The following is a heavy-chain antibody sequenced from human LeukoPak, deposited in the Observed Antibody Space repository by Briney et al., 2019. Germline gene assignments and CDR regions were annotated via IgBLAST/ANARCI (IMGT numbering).Heavy chain of an antibody. CDR1: GFTFSSYS. Sequence: GGSLRLSCAASGFTFSSYSMNWVRQAPGKCLHWVSSISSSSSYIYYADSVKGRFTISRDNSRNTLYLQMNTLRTEDTAVYFCAKSPVSSCRGSFCYPFDYWGQGNLVTVSS. CDR3: AKSPVSSCRGSFCYPFDY. CDR2: ISSSSSYI. J-gene: IGHJ4*02. D-gene: IGHD2-15*01. V-gene: IGHV3-21*04.